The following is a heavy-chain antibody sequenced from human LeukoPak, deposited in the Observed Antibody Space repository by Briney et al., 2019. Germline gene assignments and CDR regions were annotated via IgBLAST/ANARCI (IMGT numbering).Heavy chain of an antibody. CDR2: INPSGGST. CDR3: ARTGRVVTDDAFDI. Sequence: GASVKVSCKASGYTFTSYYMHWVRQAPGQGLGWMGIINPSGGSTSYAQKFQGRVTMTRDMSTSTVYMELRSLRSDDTAVYYCARTGRVVTDDAFDIWGQGTMVTVSS. J-gene: IGHJ3*02. V-gene: IGHV1-46*01. D-gene: IGHD3-22*01. CDR1: GYTFTSYY.